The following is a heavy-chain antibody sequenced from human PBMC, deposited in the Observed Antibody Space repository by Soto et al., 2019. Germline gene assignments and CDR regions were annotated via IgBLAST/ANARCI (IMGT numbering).Heavy chain of an antibody. V-gene: IGHV1-8*01. CDR2: MNPNSGNT. CDR1: GYTFTSYD. J-gene: IGHJ6*02. Sequence: QVQLVQSGAEVKKPGASVKVSCKASGYTFTSYDINWVRQATGQGLEWMGWMNPNSGNTGYAQKFQGRATMTRNTSLTTAYMELTTLRSEDTAVYYFARAMTTRAMDVWGQGTTVTVSS. D-gene: IGHD1-1*01. CDR3: ARAMTTRAMDV.